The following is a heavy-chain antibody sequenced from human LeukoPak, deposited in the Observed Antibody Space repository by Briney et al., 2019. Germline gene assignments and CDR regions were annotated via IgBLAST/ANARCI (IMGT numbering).Heavy chain of an antibody. CDR1: GFTFSSYS. CDR3: TRSDFYQSTGFYYGF. J-gene: IGHJ4*02. D-gene: IGHD3-22*01. V-gene: IGHV3-21*01. CDR2: ISSSSSYI. Sequence: GGSLRLSCAASGFTFSSYSMNWVRQAPGKGLEWVSSISSSSSYIYYADSVKGRFTISRDNAKNSLYLQMNSLRVGDAAIYYCTRSDFYQSTGFYYGFWGQGTLVTVSS.